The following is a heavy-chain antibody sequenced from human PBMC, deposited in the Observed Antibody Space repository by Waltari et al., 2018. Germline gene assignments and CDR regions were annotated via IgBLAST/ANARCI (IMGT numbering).Heavy chain of an antibody. CDR3: ARVYRAAAGKGSSWFDP. J-gene: IGHJ5*02. Sequence: QVQLQQWGAGLLKPSETLSLTCAVYGGSFSGYYWSWIRQPPGKRLEWIGEINHSGSTNYNPSLKSRVTISVDTSKNQFSLKLSSVTAADTAVYYCARVYRAAAGKGSSWFDPWGQGTLVTVSS. CDR1: GGSFSGYY. D-gene: IGHD6-13*01. V-gene: IGHV4-34*01. CDR2: INHSGST.